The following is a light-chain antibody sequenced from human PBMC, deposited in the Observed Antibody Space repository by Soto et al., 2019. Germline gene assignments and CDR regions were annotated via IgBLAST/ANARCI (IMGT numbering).Light chain of an antibody. V-gene: IGLV2-14*01. CDR2: EVS. CDR3: DSYTSSRAYV. Sequence: QAVLTQPASVSGSPGQSITISCTGTSSDVGGYNYVSWYQQQAGKAPKLIIHEVSNRHSGVYNRFSCYKSGNTASLTISGLQAEDEADYYCDSYTSSRAYVFAIGPKVTVL. CDR1: SSDVGGYNY. J-gene: IGLJ1*01.